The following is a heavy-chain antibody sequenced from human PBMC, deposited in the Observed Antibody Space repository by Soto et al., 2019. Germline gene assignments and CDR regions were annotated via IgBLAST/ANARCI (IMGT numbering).Heavy chain of an antibody. D-gene: IGHD6-6*01. V-gene: IGHV4-59*01. CDR2: IYYSGST. CDR1: GGSISSYY. J-gene: IGHJ4*02. CDR3: ARVGYSSSPFDY. Sequence: SETLSLTCTVSGGSISSYYWSWIRQPPGKGLEWIGYIYYSGSTNYNPSIKSRVTITVDTSKNQFSMKLNTETAAYTAVYYCARVGYSSSPFDYWGQGTLVTVSS.